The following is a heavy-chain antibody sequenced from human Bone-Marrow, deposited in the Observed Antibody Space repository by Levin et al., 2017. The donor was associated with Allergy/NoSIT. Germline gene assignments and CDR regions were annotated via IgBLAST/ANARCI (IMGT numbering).Heavy chain of an antibody. CDR2: TDFSGST. CDR1: GASMTSGGLF. D-gene: IGHD3-10*01. CDR3: ARGKLLRLGFVDLFDYFAS. J-gene: IGHJ4*02. Sequence: PSETLSLTCTVSGASMTSGGLFWSWIRQHPGKGLEWIGYTDFSGSTDYNPSVKSRASISLDTSKNQFSLKMSSVTAADTAVYYCARGKLLRLGFVDLFDYFASWGQGALVSVSS. V-gene: IGHV4-31*03.